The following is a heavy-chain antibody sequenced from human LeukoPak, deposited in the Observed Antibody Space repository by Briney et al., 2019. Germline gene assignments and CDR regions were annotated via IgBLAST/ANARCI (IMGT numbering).Heavy chain of an antibody. V-gene: IGHV1-18*01. CDR1: GGTFSSYG. J-gene: IGHJ4*02. CDR3: ARVPVTYYDSSGLDY. CDR2: ISAYNGNT. Sequence: GASVKVSCKASGGTFSSYGISWVRQAPGQGLEWMGWISAYNGNTNYAQKLQGRVTMTTDTSTSTAYMELRSLRSDDTAVYYCARVPVTYYDSSGLDYWGQGTLVTVSS. D-gene: IGHD3-22*01.